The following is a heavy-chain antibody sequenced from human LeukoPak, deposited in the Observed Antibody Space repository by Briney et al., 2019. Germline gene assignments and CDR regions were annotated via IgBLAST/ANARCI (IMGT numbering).Heavy chain of an antibody. J-gene: IGHJ4*02. D-gene: IGHD3-22*01. CDR1: GGSFSGYY. V-gene: IGHV4-34*01. CDR3: ARASVHYYDSKGKRFDY. Sequence: SETLSLTCAVYGGSFSGYYWSWIRQPPGKGLEWIGEINYSGSTNYNPSLKSRVTISVDTSKNQFSLKLSSVTAADTAVYYCARASVHYYDSKGKRFDYWGQGTLVTVSS. CDR2: INYSGST.